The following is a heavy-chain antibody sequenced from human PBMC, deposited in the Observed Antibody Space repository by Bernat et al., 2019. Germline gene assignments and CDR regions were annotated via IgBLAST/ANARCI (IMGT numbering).Heavy chain of an antibody. CDR2: MWYDGSNK. D-gene: IGHD1-14*01. Sequence: QVQLVESGGGVVQPGRSLRLSCAASGFTFSSHVVHWVRQAPGKGLEWVAVMWYDGSNKYYGDPVKGRFTISRDTSTNTLYLEMNSLRVEDTAVYYCAGTTATDWFFDLWGRGTLVTVSS. CDR3: AGTTATDWFFDL. J-gene: IGHJ2*01. CDR1: GFTFSSHV. V-gene: IGHV3-33*01.